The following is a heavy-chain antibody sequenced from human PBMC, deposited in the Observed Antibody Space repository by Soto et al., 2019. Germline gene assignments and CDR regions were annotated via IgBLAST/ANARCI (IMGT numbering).Heavy chain of an antibody. CDR3: ARAQFYSGSGRYNNLMFDP. Sequence: EVQLLESGGGLVQPGGSLRLSCAASGFPFNSYAISWVRQGPGKGLEWVAASTGPGGSTYNEDSVKGRFTVSRDNSKKTVYLQLDGLRAEDTAIYYCARAQFYSGSGRYNNLMFDPWGQGTQVIVSS. V-gene: IGHV3-23*01. J-gene: IGHJ5*02. CDR2: STGPGGST. D-gene: IGHD3-10*01. CDR1: GFPFNSYA.